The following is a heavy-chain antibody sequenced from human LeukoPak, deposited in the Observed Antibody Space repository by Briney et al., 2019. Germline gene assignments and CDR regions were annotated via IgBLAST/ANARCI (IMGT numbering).Heavy chain of an antibody. CDR1: GFTFSDYW. Sequence: GGSLRLSCAASGFTFSDYWIHWVRQAPGKGLVWVSRINTDGSTTNYADSVKGRFSISRDNAKNTLYLQMSSLRAEDTAVYYCARDRGPRTGFMVREAYDYWGQGTLATVSS. CDR2: INTDGSTT. V-gene: IGHV3-74*01. J-gene: IGHJ4*02. CDR3: ARDRGPRTGFMVREAYDY. D-gene: IGHD3-10*01.